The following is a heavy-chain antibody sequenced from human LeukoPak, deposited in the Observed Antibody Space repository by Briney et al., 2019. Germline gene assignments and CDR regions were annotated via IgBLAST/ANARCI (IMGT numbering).Heavy chain of an antibody. Sequence: ASVKVSCKASGYTFTGYYMHWVRQAPGQGPEWMGWINPNSGGTNYAQKFQGRVTMTRDTSISTAYMELSRLRSDDTAVYYCAKVLRYFDWLLDDYGMDVWGQGTTVTVSS. CDR1: GYTFTGYY. CDR2: INPNSGGT. V-gene: IGHV1-2*02. J-gene: IGHJ6*02. CDR3: AKVLRYFDWLLDDYGMDV. D-gene: IGHD3-9*01.